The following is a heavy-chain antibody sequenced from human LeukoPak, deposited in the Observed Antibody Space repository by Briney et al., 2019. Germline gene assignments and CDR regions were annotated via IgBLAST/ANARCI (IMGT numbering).Heavy chain of an antibody. CDR2: INHSGST. Sequence: SETLSLTCAVYGGSFSGYYWSWIRQPPGKGLEWIGEINHSGSTNYNPSLKSRVTISVDTSKNQFSLKLSSVTAADTAVYYCARAIAARPRLRYSSSLFDYWGQGTLVTVSS. CDR1: GGSFSGYY. J-gene: IGHJ4*02. D-gene: IGHD6-6*01. CDR3: ARAIAARPRLRYSSSLFDY. V-gene: IGHV4-34*01.